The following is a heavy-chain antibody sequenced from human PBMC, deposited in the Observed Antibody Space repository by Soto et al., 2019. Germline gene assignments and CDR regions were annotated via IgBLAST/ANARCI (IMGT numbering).Heavy chain of an antibody. J-gene: IGHJ6*02. CDR3: AKDLSRWNSGTPWLYYGMDV. CDR1: GFTFSSYG. D-gene: IGHD3-10*01. CDR2: ISYDGSNK. Sequence: GGSLRLSCAASGFTFSSYGMHWVRQAPGKGLEWVAVISYDGSNKYYADSVKGRFTISRDNSKNTLYLQMNSLRAEDTAVYYCAKDLSRWNSGTPWLYYGMDVWGQGTKVTVSS. V-gene: IGHV3-30*18.